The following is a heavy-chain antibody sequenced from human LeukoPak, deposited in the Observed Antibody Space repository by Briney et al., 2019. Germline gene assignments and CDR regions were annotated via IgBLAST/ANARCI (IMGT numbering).Heavy chain of an antibody. CDR1: GFTFSSYG. V-gene: IGHV3-30*18. CDR2: ISYDGSNK. D-gene: IGHD3-3*01. J-gene: IGHJ3*02. CDR3: AKVDLASEYYDFWSGYLIDAFDI. Sequence: GGSLRLSCAASGFTFSSYGMHWVRQAPGKGLEWVAVISYDGSNKYYADSVKGRFTISRDNPKNTLYLQMNSLRAEDTAVYYCAKVDLASEYYDFWSGYLIDAFDIWGQGTMVTVSS.